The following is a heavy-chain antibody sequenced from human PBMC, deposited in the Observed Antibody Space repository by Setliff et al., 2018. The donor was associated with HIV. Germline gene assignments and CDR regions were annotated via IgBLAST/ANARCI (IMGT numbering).Heavy chain of an antibody. CDR2: INPKSDGT. V-gene: IGHV1-2*04. D-gene: IGHD1-26*01. CDR1: GYSFTDYY. Sequence: EASVKVSCKASGYSFTDYYIHWVRQAPGQGLEWMGWINPKSDGTNYAQKFQGWITMTRDTSITTAYMELSRLISDDTAVYYCARGPTVGAADYWGQGTLVTVSS. CDR3: ARGPTVGAADY. J-gene: IGHJ4*02.